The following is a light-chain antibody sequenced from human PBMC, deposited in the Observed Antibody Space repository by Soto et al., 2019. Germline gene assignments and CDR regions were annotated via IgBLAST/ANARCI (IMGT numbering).Light chain of an antibody. V-gene: IGLV2-14*03. Sequence: QSALTQPASVSGSPGQSIAISCTGTISDVGTYDYVSWYQQHPNRAPKLMIYEVRNRPSGVSNRFSGSKSVNTATLTISGLQAEDEADYYCSSHTITNPRVFGTGTKVTVL. J-gene: IGLJ1*01. CDR1: ISDVGTYDY. CDR2: EVR. CDR3: SSHTITNPRV.